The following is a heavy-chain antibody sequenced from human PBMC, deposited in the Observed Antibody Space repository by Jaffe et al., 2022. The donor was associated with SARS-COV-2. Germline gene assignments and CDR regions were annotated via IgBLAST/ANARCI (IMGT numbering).Heavy chain of an antibody. D-gene: IGHD2-2*01. V-gene: IGHV1-69*01. J-gene: IGHJ6*03. CDR1: GGAFSNYA. CDR3: ARAYCSSTSCYDHYYYYYMDV. Sequence: QVQLVQSGAEVKKPGSSVIVSCKASGGAFSNYAISWVRLAPGQGLEWMGGIIPIFGTANYAQKFQGRVTITADESTNTVYMELSSLRSEDTALYYCARAYCSSTSCYDHYYYYYMDVWGKGTTVTVSS. CDR2: IIPIFGTA.